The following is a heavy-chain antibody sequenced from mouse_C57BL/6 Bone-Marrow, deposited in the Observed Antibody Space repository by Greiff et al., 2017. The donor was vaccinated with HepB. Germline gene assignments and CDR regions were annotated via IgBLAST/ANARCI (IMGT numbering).Heavy chain of an antibody. J-gene: IGHJ1*03. CDR2: IYPGDGDT. Sequence: QVQLKQSGAELVKPGASVKISCKASGYAFSSYWMNWVKQRPGKGLEWIGQIYPGDGDTNYNGKFKGKATLTADKSSSTAYMQLSSLTSEDSAVYFCARRHYDYDEYFDVWGTGTTVTVSS. D-gene: IGHD2-4*01. V-gene: IGHV1-80*01. CDR1: GYAFSSYW. CDR3: ARRHYDYDEYFDV.